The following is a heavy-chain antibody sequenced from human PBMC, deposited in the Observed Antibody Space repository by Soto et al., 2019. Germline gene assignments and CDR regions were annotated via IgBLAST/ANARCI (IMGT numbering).Heavy chain of an antibody. V-gene: IGHV3-23*01. Sequence: GGSLRLSCAASGFTFSSYAMSWVRQAPGKGLEWVSSISGRGDSIYYADSVRGRFTISRDNSKNTLYLQMNSLRAEDTAAYYCVKTMEPLDAFDIWGQGTMVTVSS. CDR2: ISGRGDSI. CDR1: GFTFSSYA. D-gene: IGHD1-26*01. CDR3: VKTMEPLDAFDI. J-gene: IGHJ3*02.